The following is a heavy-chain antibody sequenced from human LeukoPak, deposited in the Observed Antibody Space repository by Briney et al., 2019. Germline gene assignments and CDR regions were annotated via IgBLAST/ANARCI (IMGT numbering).Heavy chain of an antibody. CDR3: AKWGDYDILTGYYDSDY. CDR2: IVGSGSNT. V-gene: IGHV3-23*01. Sequence: PGGSLRLSCAASGFTFSNYAMSWGRQAPGKGLEWVSAIVGSGSNTYYADSVKGRFTISRDNPKNTLYLQMNSLRAEDTAVYYCAKWGDYDILTGYYDSDYWGQGTLVTVSS. CDR1: GFTFSNYA. D-gene: IGHD3-9*01. J-gene: IGHJ4*02.